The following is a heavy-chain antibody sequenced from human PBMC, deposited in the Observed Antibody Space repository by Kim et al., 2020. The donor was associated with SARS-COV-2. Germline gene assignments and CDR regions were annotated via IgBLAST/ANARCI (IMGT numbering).Heavy chain of an antibody. CDR2: INPNSGGT. Sequence: ASVKVSCKASGYTFTGYYMHWVRQAPGQGLEWMGRINPNSGGTNYAQKFQGRVTMTRDTSISTAYMELSRLRSDDTAVYYCARVGVRGSYYYYYGMDVWGQGTTVTVSS. J-gene: IGHJ6*02. V-gene: IGHV1-2*06. CDR1: GYTFTGYY. CDR3: ARVGVRGSYYYYYGMDV. D-gene: IGHD3-16*01.